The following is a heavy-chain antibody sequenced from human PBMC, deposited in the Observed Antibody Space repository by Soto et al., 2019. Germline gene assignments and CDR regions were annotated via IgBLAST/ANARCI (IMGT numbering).Heavy chain of an antibody. CDR1: GFTFNSYA. CDR2: ISGST. D-gene: IGHD3-10*01. V-gene: IGHV3-23*01. J-gene: IGHJ5*02. CDR3: AKDSSYDSGTYYSNWFDP. Sequence: GGSLRLSCAASGFTFNSYAMSWVRQAPGKGLEWVSTISGSTYYADSVKGRFTISRDNSKSTLYLQMNSLKAEDTAVYYCAKDSSYDSGTYYSNWFDPWGPGTPVTVSS.